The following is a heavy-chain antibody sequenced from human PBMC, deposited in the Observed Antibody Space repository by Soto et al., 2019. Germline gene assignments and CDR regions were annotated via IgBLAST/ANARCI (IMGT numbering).Heavy chain of an antibody. D-gene: IGHD2-15*01. V-gene: IGHV1-69*01. Sequence: QVQLVQSGAEVKKPGSSVKVSCKASGGTFSSYAISWVRQAPGQGLEWMGGIIPIFGTATYAQKFQSRVKITWDESTSTSYMELSSLRSEYTAVYYCARRSIAAVRPLPDAFHIWCQGTMVTVS. CDR1: GGTFSSYA. CDR2: IIPIFGTA. J-gene: IGHJ3*02. CDR3: ARRSIAAVRPLPDAFHI.